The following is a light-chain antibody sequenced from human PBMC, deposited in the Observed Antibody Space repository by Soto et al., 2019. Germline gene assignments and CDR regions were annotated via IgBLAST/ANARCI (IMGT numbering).Light chain of an antibody. J-gene: IGKJ5*01. CDR2: DAS. CDR1: QSVSKY. Sequence: SPATLSLSPGERATLSCRASQSVSKYLAWYQQKPGQAPRLLIYDASNRAAGIPARFSGSGSGTDFTLTISSLEPEDFAVYYCQQRGSWPITFGQGTRLEIK. V-gene: IGKV3-11*01. CDR3: QQRGSWPIT.